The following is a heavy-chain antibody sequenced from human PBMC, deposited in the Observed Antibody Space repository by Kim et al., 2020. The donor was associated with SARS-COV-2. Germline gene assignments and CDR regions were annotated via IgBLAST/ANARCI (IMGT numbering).Heavy chain of an antibody. CDR1: GFTFSNAW. Sequence: GGSLRLSCAASGFTFSNAWMSWVRQAPGKGLEWVGRIKSKTDGGTTDYAAPVKGRFTISRDDSKNTLYLQMNSLKTEDTAVYYCTTDPGPNFLTGYYRWGIDYWGQGTLVTVSS. D-gene: IGHD3-9*01. V-gene: IGHV3-15*01. CDR2: IKSKTDGGTT. CDR3: TTDPGPNFLTGYYRWGIDY. J-gene: IGHJ4*02.